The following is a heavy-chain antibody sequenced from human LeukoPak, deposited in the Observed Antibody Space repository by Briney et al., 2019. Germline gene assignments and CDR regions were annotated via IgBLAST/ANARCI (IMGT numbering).Heavy chain of an antibody. Sequence: GGSLRLSCAASGFTLSSYSMNWVRQAPGKGLEWVSSISSSSIYIYYADSVKGRFTISRDNAKNSLYLQMNSLTAEDTAVYYCVKYNYGYFEYWGQGTLVTVTS. CDR1: GFTLSSYS. CDR2: ISSSSIYI. J-gene: IGHJ4*02. V-gene: IGHV3-21*01. D-gene: IGHD5-18*01. CDR3: VKYNYGYFEY.